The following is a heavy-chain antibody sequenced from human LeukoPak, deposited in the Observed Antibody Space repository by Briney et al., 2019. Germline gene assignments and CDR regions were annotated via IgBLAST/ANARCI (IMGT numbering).Heavy chain of an antibody. Sequence: PGRSLRLSCAASGFTFSIYGMHGVRQAPGKGLEWVAVISYDGSNKYYADSVKGRFTVSRDNSTNTLYLQMNSLRAEDTAVYYCVKSRSPNMITFGGVERWFAPWGHGTPVTLSS. D-gene: IGHD3-16*01. CDR3: VKSRSPNMITFGGVERWFAP. V-gene: IGHV3-30*18. J-gene: IGHJ5*02. CDR1: GFTFSIYG. CDR2: ISYDGSNK.